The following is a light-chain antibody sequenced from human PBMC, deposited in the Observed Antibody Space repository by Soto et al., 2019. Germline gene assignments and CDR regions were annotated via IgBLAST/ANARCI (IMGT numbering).Light chain of an antibody. J-gene: IGKJ4*01. CDR2: AAS. V-gene: IGKV1-39*01. CDR3: QQSYTTPLT. Sequence: DLQMTQSPSSLSASVGDRVNITCRASQSISLYVSWYQQKAGQAPELLIYAASLLQGGVRPTFSGSGSRTDFALTISGLQRADFATYCCQQSYTTPLTFGGGTKVQI. CDR1: QSISLY.